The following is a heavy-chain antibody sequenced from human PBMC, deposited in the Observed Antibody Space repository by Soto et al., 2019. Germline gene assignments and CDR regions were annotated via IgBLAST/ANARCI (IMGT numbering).Heavy chain of an antibody. V-gene: IGHV4-34*01. CDR3: ARRQPTIFGVVSYWYFDL. CDR1: GGSFSGYY. D-gene: IGHD3-3*01. CDR2: INHSGST. J-gene: IGHJ2*01. Sequence: SETLSLTCAVYGGSFSGYYWSWIRQPPGKGLEWIGEINHSGSTNYNPSLKSRVTISVDTSKNQFSLKLSSVTAADTAVYYCARRQPTIFGVVSYWYFDLWGRGTLVTVS.